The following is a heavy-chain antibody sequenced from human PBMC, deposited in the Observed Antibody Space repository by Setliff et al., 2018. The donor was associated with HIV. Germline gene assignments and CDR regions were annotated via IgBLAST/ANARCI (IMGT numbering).Heavy chain of an antibody. CDR1: GGTFSSYA. Sequence: GASVKVSCKASGGTFSSYAISWVRQAPGQGLEWMGGIIPILGIANYAQKFQGRVTITADESTSTIYMELRSLRSEDTALYFCARGGGNNGYYFDDWGQGTLVTVSS. J-gene: IGHJ4*02. CDR2: IIPILGIA. V-gene: IGHV1-69*10. D-gene: IGHD2-15*01. CDR3: ARGGGNNGYYFDD.